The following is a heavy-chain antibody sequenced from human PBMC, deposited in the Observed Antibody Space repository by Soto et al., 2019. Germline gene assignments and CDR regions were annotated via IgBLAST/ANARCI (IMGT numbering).Heavy chain of an antibody. D-gene: IGHD6-19*01. CDR1: GGSFIGYY. J-gene: IGHJ4*02. CDR2: INHSGST. CDR3: ARGPSIAVAGTMVNYFDY. Sequence: SETLSLTCAVYGGSFIGYYWSWILQPPWKGLEWIGEINHSGSTNYNPSLKSRVTISVDTSKNQFSLKLSSVTAADTAVYYCARGPSIAVAGTMVNYFDYWGQGTLVTVSS. V-gene: IGHV4-34*01.